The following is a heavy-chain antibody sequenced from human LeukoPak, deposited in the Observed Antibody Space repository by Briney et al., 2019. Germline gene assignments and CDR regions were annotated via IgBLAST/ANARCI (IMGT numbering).Heavy chain of an antibody. J-gene: IGHJ5*02. CDR2: IYYSGST. Sequence: SETLSLTCTVSGGSISSYYWSWIRQPPGKGLEWIGYIYYSGSTNYNPSLKSRVTISVDTSKNQFSLKLSSVTAADTAVYYCARDRDLGSGSFDPWGQGTLVTVSS. D-gene: IGHD5-12*01. V-gene: IGHV4-59*01. CDR3: ARDRDLGSGSFDP. CDR1: GGSISSYY.